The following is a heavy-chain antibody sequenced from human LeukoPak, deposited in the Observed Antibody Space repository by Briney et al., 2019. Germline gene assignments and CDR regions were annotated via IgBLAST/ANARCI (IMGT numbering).Heavy chain of an antibody. J-gene: IGHJ4*02. CDR1: RGSINSPHW. V-gene: IGHV4-4*02. Sequence: SETLSLTCTVSRGSINSPHWWTWVRQPPGKGLEWVGEISHTENTNYNPSLMTRLAMSLDKSRNQFSLRLSSVTAADTAVYYCARDVSGELLADYWGQGTLVTVSS. D-gene: IGHD3-10*01. CDR2: ISHTENT. CDR3: ARDVSGELLADY.